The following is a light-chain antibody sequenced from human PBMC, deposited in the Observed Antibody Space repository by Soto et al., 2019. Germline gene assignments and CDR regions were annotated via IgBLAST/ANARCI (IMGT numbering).Light chain of an antibody. CDR2: AAS. Sequence: DIQMTQSPSSLSASIGDRVTITCRASQGISNYLAWYQQKPGKVPKLLIYAASTLQSGVPSRFSGSGSGTDFTLTISSLQPEDVATYYSQKYLSALWTFGQGTKVEIK. J-gene: IGKJ1*01. CDR3: QKYLSALWT. V-gene: IGKV1-27*01. CDR1: QGISNY.